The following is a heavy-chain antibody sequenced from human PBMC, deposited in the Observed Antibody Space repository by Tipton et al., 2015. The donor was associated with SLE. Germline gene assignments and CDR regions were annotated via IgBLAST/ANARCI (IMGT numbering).Heavy chain of an antibody. CDR2: INWNGYST. J-gene: IGHJ4*02. V-gene: IGHV3-20*04. CDR1: GFTFSSYG. D-gene: IGHD5-24*01. CDR3: VRDWGDAYNYFAS. Sequence: GSLRLSCAASGFTFSSYGMSWVRQVPGKGLEWVSGINWNGYSTGYADSVKGRFTISRDNAKNSLYLQMSSLRAEDSALYYCVRDWGDAYNYFASWGQGTLVTVSS.